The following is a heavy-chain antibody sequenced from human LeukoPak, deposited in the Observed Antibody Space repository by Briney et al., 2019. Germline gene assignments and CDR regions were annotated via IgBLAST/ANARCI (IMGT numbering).Heavy chain of an antibody. Sequence: ASVKVSCKVSGGTFSSYAISWVRQAPGQGLEWMGRIIPIFGIANYAQKFQGRVTITADKSTSTAYMELSSLRSEDTAVYYCAVRKGEAVPGTGINWFDPWGQGTLVTVSS. D-gene: IGHD6-19*01. CDR1: GGTFSSYA. V-gene: IGHV1-69*04. J-gene: IGHJ5*02. CDR3: AVRKGEAVPGTGINWFDP. CDR2: IIPIFGIA.